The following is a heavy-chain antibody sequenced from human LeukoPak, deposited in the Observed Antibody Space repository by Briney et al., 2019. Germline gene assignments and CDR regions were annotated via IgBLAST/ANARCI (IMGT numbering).Heavy chain of an antibody. CDR2: IWYDGSNK. Sequence: GGSLRHSCAASGFTFSNYDIHWVRQAPGKGLEWVAVIWYDGSNKYYADSVKGRFTISRDNSKNSLYLQMNSLRAEDTAVYYCARDPAHSGSGWYTWYFDYWGQGTLVTVSS. CDR3: ARDPAHSGSGWYTWYFDY. D-gene: IGHD6-19*01. J-gene: IGHJ4*02. V-gene: IGHV3-33*01. CDR1: GFTFSNYD.